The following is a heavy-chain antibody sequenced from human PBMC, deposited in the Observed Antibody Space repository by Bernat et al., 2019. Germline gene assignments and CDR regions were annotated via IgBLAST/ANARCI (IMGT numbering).Heavy chain of an antibody. CDR1: GFTFSSYG. V-gene: IGHV3-30*18. Sequence: QVQLVESGGGVVQPGRSLRLSCAASGFTFSSYGMHWVRQAPGKGLEWVAVISYDGSNKYYADSVKGRFTISRDNSKNTLYLQMNSLRAEDTAVYYCAKDRKRSGCLDYWGQGTLVTVSS. D-gene: IGHD6-19*01. CDR3: AKDRKRSGCLDY. CDR2: ISYDGSNK. J-gene: IGHJ4*02.